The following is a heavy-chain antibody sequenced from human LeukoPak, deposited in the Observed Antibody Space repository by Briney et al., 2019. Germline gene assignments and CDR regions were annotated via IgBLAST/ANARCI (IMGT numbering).Heavy chain of an antibody. D-gene: IGHD3-10*01. Sequence: SETLSLTCTVSGGSISSSSYYWGWIRQPPGKGLEWIGSIYYSGSTYYNPPLKSRVTISVDTSKNQFSLKLSSVTAADTAVYYCARGDTGYYGSGLPDYWGQGTLVTVSS. CDR1: GGSISSSSYY. V-gene: IGHV4-39*01. CDR2: IYYSGST. CDR3: ARGDTGYYGSGLPDY. J-gene: IGHJ4*02.